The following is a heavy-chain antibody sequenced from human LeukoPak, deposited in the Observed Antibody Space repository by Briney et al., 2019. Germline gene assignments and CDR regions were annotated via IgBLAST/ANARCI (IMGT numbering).Heavy chain of an antibody. CDR1: GFTFSSYS. V-gene: IGHV3-21*01. J-gene: IGHJ6*03. CDR3: ARDGSGYWRGYYYMDV. D-gene: IGHD3-22*01. Sequence: PGGSLRLSCAASGFTFSSYSMNWVRQAPGKGLEWVSSISSSSSYIYYADSVKGRFTISRDNAKNSLYLQMNSLRAEDTAVYYCARDGSGYWRGYYYMDVWGKGTTVTVSS. CDR2: ISSSSSYI.